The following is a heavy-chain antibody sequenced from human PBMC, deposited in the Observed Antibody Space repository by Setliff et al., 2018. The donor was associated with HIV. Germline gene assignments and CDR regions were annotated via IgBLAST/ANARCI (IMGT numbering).Heavy chain of an antibody. CDR2: ISHDAVKT. CDR3: VRIGHGYSFANGFDP. CDR1: GFTFSNYA. V-gene: IGHV3-30*04. D-gene: IGHD5-18*01. J-gene: IGHJ5*02. Sequence: GGSLRLSCAASGFTFSNYAMPWVRQAPGKGPEWVAAISHDAVKTYYADAVRGRFIISRDNSKNTVYLQMNNLRVDDTAVYYCVRIGHGYSFANGFDPWGQGTPVTVSS.